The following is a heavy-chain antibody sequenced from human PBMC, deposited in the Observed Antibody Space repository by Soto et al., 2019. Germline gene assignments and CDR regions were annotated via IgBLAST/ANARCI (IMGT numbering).Heavy chain of an antibody. CDR2: VSYDGRDK. D-gene: IGHD1-1*01. CDR3: AKDMSLPPLAYIHW. Sequence: PGGSLRLSCAASGFTFNNFGLHWVRQAPGKGLEWVASVSYDGRDKYYADSVRGRFSISRDNSKSTLYLHMNVLTAADTALYYCAKDMSLPPLAYIHWWGQGTLVTVSS. V-gene: IGHV3-30*02. CDR1: GFTFNNFG. J-gene: IGHJ4*02.